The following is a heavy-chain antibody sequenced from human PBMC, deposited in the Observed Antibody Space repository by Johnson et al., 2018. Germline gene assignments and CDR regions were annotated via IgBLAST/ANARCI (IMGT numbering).Heavy chain of an antibody. D-gene: IGHD3-22*01. CDR3: ARDQGSGYSVDAFDI. CDR1: GFTFSGSA. Sequence: VQLVESGGGLVQPGGSLKLSCAASGFTFSGSAMHWVRQASGKGLEWVGRIRSKANSYATAYAASVKGRFTISRDDSKNTAYLQMNSLKTEDTAVYYCARDQGSGYSVDAFDIWGQGTMVTVSS. CDR2: IRSKANSYAT. J-gene: IGHJ3*02. V-gene: IGHV3-73*01.